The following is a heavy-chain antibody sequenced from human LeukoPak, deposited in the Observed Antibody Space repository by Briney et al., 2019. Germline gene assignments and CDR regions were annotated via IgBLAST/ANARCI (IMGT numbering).Heavy chain of an antibody. CDR2: ISYDGNRE. V-gene: IGHV3-30-3*01. J-gene: IGHJ4*02. CDR3: AREGSIVARTDY. D-gene: IGHD2-15*01. Sequence: GGSLRLPCEASGFTFDNYAMHWVRQAPGKRLEWVAVISYDGNREYYPDSVKGRFTISRDNSKNTLYLQMNGLKTEDTAVYYCAREGSIVARTDYWGQGALVIVSS. CDR1: GFTFDNYA.